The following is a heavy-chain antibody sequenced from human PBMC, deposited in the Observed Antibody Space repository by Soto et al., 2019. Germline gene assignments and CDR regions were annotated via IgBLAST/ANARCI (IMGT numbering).Heavy chain of an antibody. J-gene: IGHJ4*02. Sequence: SVKVSCKASGGTFSSYAISLVRQAPGQGLEWMGGIIPIFGTANYAQKFQGRVTITADESTSTAYMELSSLRSEDTAVYYCARSNGDYYDSSGYGSHFDYWGQGTLVTVSS. CDR3: ARSNGDYYDSSGYGSHFDY. CDR1: GGTFSSYA. CDR2: IIPIFGTA. V-gene: IGHV1-69*13. D-gene: IGHD3-22*01.